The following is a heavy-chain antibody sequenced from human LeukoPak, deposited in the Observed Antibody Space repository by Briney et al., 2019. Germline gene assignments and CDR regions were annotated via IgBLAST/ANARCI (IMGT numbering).Heavy chain of an antibody. D-gene: IGHD1-1*01. V-gene: IGHV3-23*05. CDR3: AKDRNACLTNFDS. Sequence: PGVSLRLSCAASGFTFSTYAVNWVRQAPGKGLEWVSAIYKRYYPTYYADSVKGRFSIPRDNSKNTLYLRMNSLRAEDTAIYYCAKDRNACLTNFDSWGQGTLVTVSS. CDR1: GFTFSTYA. CDR2: IYKRYYPT. J-gene: IGHJ4*02.